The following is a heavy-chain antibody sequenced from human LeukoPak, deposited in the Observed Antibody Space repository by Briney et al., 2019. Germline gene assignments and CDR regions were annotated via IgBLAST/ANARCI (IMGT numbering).Heavy chain of an antibody. CDR2: IYYSGST. CDR1: GGSVRSGNYY. CDR3: ARGGVVATSFDY. Sequence: PSETLSLTCTVSGGSVRSGNYYWRWIRQPPGKGLEWIGHIYYSGSTNYNPSLKSRVTISVDTSRNQFSLKLSSVTAADTAVYYCARGGVVATSFDYWGQGTLVTVSS. D-gene: IGHD5-12*01. V-gene: IGHV4-61*01. J-gene: IGHJ4*02.